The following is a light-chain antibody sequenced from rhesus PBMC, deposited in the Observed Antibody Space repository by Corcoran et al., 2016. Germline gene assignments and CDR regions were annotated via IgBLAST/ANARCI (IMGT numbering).Light chain of an antibody. V-gene: IGKV1-37*01. J-gene: IGKJ2*01. CDR2: YAS. Sequence: DIQMTQSPSSLSASVGDRVTITCRASQGISSYLAWYQQKPGKAPKPLIYYASNLESGVPSRFSGSGSGTEFPLTISNLQPEDFATYYCQQYGSSPYSFGQGTKVGIK. CDR1: QGISSY. CDR3: QQYGSSPYS.